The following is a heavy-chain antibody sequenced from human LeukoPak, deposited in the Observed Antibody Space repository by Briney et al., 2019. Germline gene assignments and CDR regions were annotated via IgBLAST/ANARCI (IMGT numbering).Heavy chain of an antibody. CDR1: GVFISNHY. CDR2: IYYTGNT. CDR3: VRHSRVVAFDY. J-gene: IGHJ4*02. V-gene: IGHV4-59*08. Sequence: SETLSLTCTVSGVFISNHYSSWIRQPPRKGLEWIGYIYYTGNTNYNPSLKSRVTISEDISKNQVSLRLSSVTAADTAVYYCVRHSRVVAFDYWGQGNLVTVSS. D-gene: IGHD2-15*01.